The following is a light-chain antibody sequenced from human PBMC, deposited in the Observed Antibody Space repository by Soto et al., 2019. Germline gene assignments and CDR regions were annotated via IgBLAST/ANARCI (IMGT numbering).Light chain of an antibody. V-gene: IGKV1-5*01. CDR2: GAS. J-gene: IGKJ1*01. CDR1: QGMSTW. Sequence: DIQMTRSPYTLSASVGDRVIIACRASQGMSTWLAWYQQKPGTAPKLLIYGASSVESWVPSRFSGSGSGTEFTLTISSLQPDDSATYYCQQYSSYSRTFGQGTKVDIK. CDR3: QQYSSYSRT.